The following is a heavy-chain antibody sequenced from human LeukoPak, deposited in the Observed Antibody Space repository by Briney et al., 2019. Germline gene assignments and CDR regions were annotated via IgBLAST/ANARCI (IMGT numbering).Heavy chain of an antibody. CDR1: GYTFTSYA. Sequence: ASVKVSCKASGYTFTSYAVHWVRQAPGQRLEWMGWINAGNGNTKYSQKFQGRVTITRDTSASTAYMELSSLRSEDTAVYYCARGREYYYGSGLYNYWGQGTLVTVSS. J-gene: IGHJ4*02. V-gene: IGHV1-3*01. CDR2: INAGNGNT. D-gene: IGHD3-10*01. CDR3: ARGREYYYGSGLYNY.